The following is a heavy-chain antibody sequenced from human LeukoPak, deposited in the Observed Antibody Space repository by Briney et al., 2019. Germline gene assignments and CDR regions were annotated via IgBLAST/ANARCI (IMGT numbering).Heavy chain of an antibody. CDR3: ARDLGYSRSSAYYYGMDV. Sequence: PPETLSLTCTVSGGSISSYYWSWIRQPPGKGLEWIGYIYNSGSTNYNPSLKSRVTISVDTSKNQFSLKLSSVTAADTAVYYCARDLGYSRSSAYYYGMDVWGQGTTVTVSS. J-gene: IGHJ6*02. V-gene: IGHV4-59*01. CDR2: IYNSGST. CDR1: GGSISSYY. D-gene: IGHD6-6*01.